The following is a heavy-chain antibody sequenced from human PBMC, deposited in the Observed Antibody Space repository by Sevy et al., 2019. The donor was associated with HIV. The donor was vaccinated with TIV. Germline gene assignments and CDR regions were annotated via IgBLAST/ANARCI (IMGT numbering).Heavy chain of an antibody. V-gene: IGHV1-2*02. J-gene: IGHJ4*02. Sequence: ASVKVSCTSSGYTFIAHYLHWVRRAPGQGLEWMGWISPDSGDTKYTEKFQGRVTMTRDTSISTAYMELITLRSDDTAVYFCARVQRGGVPDYWGQRTLVTVSS. D-gene: IGHD3-10*01. CDR3: ARVQRGGVPDY. CDR1: GYTFIAHY. CDR2: ISPDSGDT.